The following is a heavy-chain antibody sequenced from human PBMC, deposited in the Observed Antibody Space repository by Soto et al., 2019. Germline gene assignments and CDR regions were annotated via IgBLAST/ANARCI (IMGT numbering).Heavy chain of an antibody. CDR1: GFTFSSYS. Sequence: GGSLRLSCAASGFTFSSYSMNWVRQAPGKGLEWVSSISSSSSYIYYADSVKGRFTISRDNAKNSLYLQMNSLRAEDTAVYYCARDFLATYYYYGMDVWGQGTTVTVSS. CDR2: ISSSSSYI. J-gene: IGHJ6*02. V-gene: IGHV3-21*01. CDR3: ARDFLATYYYYGMDV.